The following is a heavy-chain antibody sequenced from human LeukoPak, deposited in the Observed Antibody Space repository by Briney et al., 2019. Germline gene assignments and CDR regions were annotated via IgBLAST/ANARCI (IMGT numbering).Heavy chain of an antibody. D-gene: IGHD4-17*01. Sequence: PSETLSLTCTVSGGSISSYYWSWIRQPPGKGLGWIGYIYYSGSTNHNPSLKSRVTISVDTSKNQFSLKLSSVTAADTAVYYCARTPDGDYFHWYFDLWGRGTLVTVSS. J-gene: IGHJ2*01. CDR3: ARTPDGDYFHWYFDL. CDR2: IYYSGST. CDR1: GGSISSYY. V-gene: IGHV4-59*01.